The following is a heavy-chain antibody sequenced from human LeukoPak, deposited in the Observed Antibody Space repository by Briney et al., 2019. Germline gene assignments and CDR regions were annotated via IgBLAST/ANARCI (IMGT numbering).Heavy chain of an antibody. J-gene: IGHJ3*02. D-gene: IGHD3-22*01. Sequence: SETLSLTCTVSGGSVSSGSYYWSWIRQPPGKGLEWIGYIYYSGSINYNPSLKSRVTISVDTSKNQFSLKLSSVTAADTAVYYCARARYYYDSSGYSRPEIAFDIWGQGTMVTVSS. CDR1: GGSVSSGSYY. CDR3: ARARYYYDSSGYSRPEIAFDI. CDR2: IYYSGSI. V-gene: IGHV4-61*01.